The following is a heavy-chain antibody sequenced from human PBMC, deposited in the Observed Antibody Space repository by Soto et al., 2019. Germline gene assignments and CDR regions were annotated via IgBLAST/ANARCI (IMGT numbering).Heavy chain of an antibody. CDR3: VAGQYFFDY. CDR1: GFTFSSYG. Sequence: GSLRLSCAASGFTFSSYGMQRVRQAPGKGLEWVAVISYDGSNKYYADSVKDRFTISRDNSKSTLYLQMNSLRADDTAVYYCVAGQYFFDYCGQGTLVTVSS. V-gene: IGHV3-30*03. J-gene: IGHJ4*02. CDR2: ISYDGSNK. D-gene: IGHD6-19*01.